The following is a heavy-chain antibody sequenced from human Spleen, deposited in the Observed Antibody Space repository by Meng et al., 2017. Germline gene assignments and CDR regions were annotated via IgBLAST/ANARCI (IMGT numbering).Heavy chain of an antibody. Sequence: GESLKISCAASGFTFSSYAMSWVRQAPGKGLEWVSGISGSGDNSYYADSVKGRFTVSRENSKNTLYLQMNSLRDEDTAVYYCVKENWILVVPAATIDYWGQGTLVTVSS. CDR1: GFTFSSYA. CDR3: VKENWILVVPAATIDY. CDR2: ISGSGDNS. D-gene: IGHD2-2*01. V-gene: IGHV3-23*01. J-gene: IGHJ4*02.